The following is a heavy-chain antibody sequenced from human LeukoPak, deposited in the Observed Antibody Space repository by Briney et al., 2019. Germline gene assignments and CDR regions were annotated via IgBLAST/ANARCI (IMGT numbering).Heavy chain of an antibody. CDR3: ARETATGVSSSWYYDY. Sequence: GGSLRLSCAASGFTFSNYAIHWVRQAPGQGLEYISAISSDGDSTFYATSVKVRFTISRDNSKNTVFLQMNSLTPEDMAVYFCARETATGVSSSWYYDYWGQGTLVTVSS. V-gene: IGHV3-64*01. J-gene: IGHJ4*02. D-gene: IGHD6-13*01. CDR1: GFTFSNYA. CDR2: ISSDGDST.